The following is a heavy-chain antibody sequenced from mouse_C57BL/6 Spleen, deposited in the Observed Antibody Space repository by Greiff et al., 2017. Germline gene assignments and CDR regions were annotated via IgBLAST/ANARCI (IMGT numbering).Heavy chain of an antibody. CDR3: TTGSGYVDY. CDR2: IDPENGDT. J-gene: IGHJ2*01. Sequence: VQLQQSGAELVRPGASVKLSCTASGFNIKDDYMHWVKQRPEQGLEWIGWIDPENGDTEYASKFQGKATITADTSSNTAYLQLSSLTSEDTAVYYGTTGSGYVDYWGQGTTLTVSS. V-gene: IGHV14-4*01. CDR1: GFNIKDDY. D-gene: IGHD3-2*02.